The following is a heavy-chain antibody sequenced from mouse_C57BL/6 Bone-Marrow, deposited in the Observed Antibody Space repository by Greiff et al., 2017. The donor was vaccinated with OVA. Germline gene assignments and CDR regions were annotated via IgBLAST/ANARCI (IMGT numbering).Heavy chain of an antibody. Sequence: EVQLVESGGGLVQPGGSLKLSCAASGFTFSDYGMARVRQAPRKGPEWVAFISNLAYSIYYADTVTGRFTISRENAKNTLYLEMSSLRSEDTAMYYCARQGGSSSYYFDYWGQGTTLTVSS. V-gene: IGHV5-15*01. D-gene: IGHD1-1*01. J-gene: IGHJ2*01. CDR3: ARQGGSSSYYFDY. CDR1: GFTFSDYG. CDR2: ISNLAYSI.